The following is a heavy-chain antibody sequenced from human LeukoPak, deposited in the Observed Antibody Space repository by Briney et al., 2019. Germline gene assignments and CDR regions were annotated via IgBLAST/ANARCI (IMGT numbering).Heavy chain of an antibody. V-gene: IGHV5-51*01. CDR3: ARPRDGYFPYYFDY. D-gene: IGHD3-22*01. J-gene: IGHJ4*02. CDR2: MFPDDSDI. Sequence: GESLKISCKGSGYSFTSYWIGWVRQMPGKGLEWMGIMFPDDSDIRYSPSFQGQDTISADKSISTAYLQWSSLQASDTAMYYCARPRDGYFPYYFDYWGQGTLVTVSS. CDR1: GYSFTSYW.